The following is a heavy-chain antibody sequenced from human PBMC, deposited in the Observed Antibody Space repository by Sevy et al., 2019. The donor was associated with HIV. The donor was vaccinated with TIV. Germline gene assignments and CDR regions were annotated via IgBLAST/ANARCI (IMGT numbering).Heavy chain of an antibody. V-gene: IGHV3-21*01. Sequence: GGSLILSCAASGFTFSIYTMNWVRHAPGKGLEWVSSISSSSSYIYYTDSVKGRFSISRDNAKNALFLQMNSLRAEDTAVYYCARSLGNYYGSGTYQEDWFDPWGQGTLVTVSS. CDR3: ARSLGNYYGSGTYQEDWFDP. J-gene: IGHJ5*02. CDR1: GFTFSIYT. CDR2: ISSSSSYI. D-gene: IGHD3-10*01.